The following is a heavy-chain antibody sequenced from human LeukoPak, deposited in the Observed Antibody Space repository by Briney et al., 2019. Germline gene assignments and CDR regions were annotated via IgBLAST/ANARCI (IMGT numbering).Heavy chain of an antibody. V-gene: IGHV3-48*02. CDR3: ARGKRYYYDSSGYYLSTLARKYYFDY. CDR1: EFTFSNAY. CDR2: ISSSSSTI. Sequence: PGGSLRLSCAASEFTFSNAYMNWVRQAPGKGLEWVSYISSSSSTIYYADSVKGRFTISRDNAKNSLYLQMNSLRDEDTAVYYCARGKRYYYDSSGYYLSTLARKYYFDYWGQGTLVTVSS. D-gene: IGHD3-22*01. J-gene: IGHJ4*02.